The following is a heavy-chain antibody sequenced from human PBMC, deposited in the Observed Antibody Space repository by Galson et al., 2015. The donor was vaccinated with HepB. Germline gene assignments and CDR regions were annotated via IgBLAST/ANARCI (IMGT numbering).Heavy chain of an antibody. J-gene: IGHJ4*02. CDR3: AREPDGIYSSGSPFDY. CDR1: GDSVSSNSAA. D-gene: IGHD6-19*01. CDR2: TYYRSKWYN. Sequence: CAISGDSVSSNSAAWNWIRQSPSRGLKWLGRTYYRSKWYNDYAVSVKSRITINPDTSKNQFSLQLNSVTPEDTAVYYCAREPDGIYSSGSPFDYWGQGTLVTVSS. V-gene: IGHV6-1*01.